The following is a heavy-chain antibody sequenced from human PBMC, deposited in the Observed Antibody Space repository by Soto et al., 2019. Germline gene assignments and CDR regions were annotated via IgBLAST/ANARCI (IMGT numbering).Heavy chain of an antibody. CDR2: ISSSSSTI. Sequence: GGSLRLSCAASGFTFSSYSMNWVRQAPGKGLEWVSYISSSSSTIYYADSVKGRFTISRDNAKNSLYLQMNSLRAEDTAVYYCARDEYYYDSSGYPHYWGQGTLVTVSS. J-gene: IGHJ4*02. V-gene: IGHV3-48*01. CDR1: GFTFSSYS. D-gene: IGHD3-22*01. CDR3: ARDEYYYDSSGYPHY.